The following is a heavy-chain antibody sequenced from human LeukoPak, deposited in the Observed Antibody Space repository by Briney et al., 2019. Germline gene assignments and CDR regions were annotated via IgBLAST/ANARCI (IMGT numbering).Heavy chain of an antibody. CDR1: GYTFTGYY. V-gene: IGHV1-2*02. D-gene: IGHD2-2*01. Sequence: GASVKVSCKASGYTFTGYYMHWVRQAPGQGLEWMGWINPNSGGTNYAQKFQGRVTMTRDTSISTAYMELSRLTSDDTAIYYCARGVPAAITYFQHWGQGTLVTASS. J-gene: IGHJ1*01. CDR3: ARGVPAAITYFQH. CDR2: INPNSGGT.